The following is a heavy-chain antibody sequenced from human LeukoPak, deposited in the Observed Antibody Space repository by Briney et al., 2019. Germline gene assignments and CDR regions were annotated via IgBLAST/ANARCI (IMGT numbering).Heavy chain of an antibody. J-gene: IGHJ4*02. V-gene: IGHV3-23*01. Sequence: GGSLRLSCAASGFTFDSYGMSWVRQAPGRGLEWVSGISGSGSLTYYADSVKGRFTISRDNPRKTLYLQMNSLRVEDTAIYYCAKEVGGHDYWGQGTLVTVSS. D-gene: IGHD1-26*01. CDR2: ISGSGSLT. CDR1: GFTFDSYG. CDR3: AKEVGGHDY.